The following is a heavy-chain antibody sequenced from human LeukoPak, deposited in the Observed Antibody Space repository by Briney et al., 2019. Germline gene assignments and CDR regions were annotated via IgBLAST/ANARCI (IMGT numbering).Heavy chain of an antibody. Sequence: PGGSLRLSCAASGFTFSSYAMSWVRQAPGKGLEWVSSISDSGTSTYYADSVKGRFTISRDNSKNTLFLQMNSLGAEDTAIYYCAKVSYFGSGSFIFDCWGQGTLVTVSS. V-gene: IGHV3-23*01. CDR1: GFTFSSYA. CDR3: AKVSYFGSGSFIFDC. D-gene: IGHD3-10*01. J-gene: IGHJ4*02. CDR2: ISDSGTST.